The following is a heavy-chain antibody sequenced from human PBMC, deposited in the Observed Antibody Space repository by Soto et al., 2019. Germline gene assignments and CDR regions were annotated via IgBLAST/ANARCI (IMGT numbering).Heavy chain of an antibody. J-gene: IGHJ5*02. D-gene: IGHD3-16*01. CDR3: AGDGVRNGAYNGWLDP. V-gene: IGHV1-69*13. CDR1: GGSFSSNP. Sequence: SVKVSCKASGGSFSSNPISWVRQAPGQGLEWMAGIIPIFATVHYAQKFQGRVTITADESTSTAYMELTSLRSEDTAVYYCAGDGVRNGAYNGWLDPWGQGTLVTVSS. CDR2: IIPIFATV.